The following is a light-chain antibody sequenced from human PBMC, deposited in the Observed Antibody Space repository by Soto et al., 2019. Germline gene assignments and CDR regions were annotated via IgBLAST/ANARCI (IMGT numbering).Light chain of an antibody. V-gene: IGKV1-17*03. CDR3: LQHHTSPWT. Sequence: DIQMTQSPSAMSASVGVTVTITCRASQDISNYLAWFQQKPGKVPKRLIPSPSSLQSGVPSRFGGSGSGTEFTLTISSLQPEDFATYYCLQHHTSPWTFGQGTQVEIK. CDR1: QDISNY. CDR2: SPS. J-gene: IGKJ1*01.